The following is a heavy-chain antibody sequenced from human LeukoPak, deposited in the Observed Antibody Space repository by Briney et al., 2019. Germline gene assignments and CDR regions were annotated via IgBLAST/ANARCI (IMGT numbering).Heavy chain of an antibody. Sequence: GGSLRLSCAASGFPFSSSAMSWVRQAPGKGLEWVSAISGSGGSTYYADSVKGRFTISRDNSKNTLYLQMNSLRAEDTAVYYCAKGVVVPAAISAFDYWGQGTLVTVSS. J-gene: IGHJ4*02. CDR3: AKGVVVPAAISAFDY. CDR1: GFPFSSSA. D-gene: IGHD2-2*01. V-gene: IGHV3-23*01. CDR2: ISGSGGST.